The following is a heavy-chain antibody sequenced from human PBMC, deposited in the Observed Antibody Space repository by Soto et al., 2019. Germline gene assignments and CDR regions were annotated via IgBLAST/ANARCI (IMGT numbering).Heavy chain of an antibody. D-gene: IGHD3-3*02. V-gene: IGHV1-69*12. Sequence: QVQLVQSGAEVKKPGSSVKVSCKASGDTFSTYTITWMRQAPGQGLEWMGGIIPRSATSNYAQKFQGRVTITADESTNKAYMELSILRSEDTAVYYCAREGLVLVPTTVNSCYYYYAMDVWGQGTTVTVSS. J-gene: IGHJ6*02. CDR1: GDTFSTYT. CDR2: IIPRSATS. CDR3: AREGLVLVPTTVNSCYYYYAMDV.